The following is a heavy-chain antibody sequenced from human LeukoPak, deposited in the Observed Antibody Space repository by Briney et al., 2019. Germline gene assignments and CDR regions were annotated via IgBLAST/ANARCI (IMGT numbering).Heavy chain of an antibody. J-gene: IGHJ4*02. CDR3: ARCTAVAGFDY. D-gene: IGHD6-19*01. V-gene: IGHV4-59*01. CDR1: GGSISSYY. Sequence: SETLSLTCTVSGGSISSYYWSWIRQPPGKGLEWIGYIYYSGSTNYNPSLKGRVTISVDTSKNQFSLKLSSVTAADTAVYYCARCTAVAGFDYWGQGTLVTVSS. CDR2: IYYSGST.